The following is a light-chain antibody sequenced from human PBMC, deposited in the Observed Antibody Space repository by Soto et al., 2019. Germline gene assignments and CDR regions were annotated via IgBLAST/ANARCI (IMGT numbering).Light chain of an antibody. CDR2: QAS. V-gene: IGKV1-5*03. CDR1: QSVSNW. CDR3: QKYNSAPLT. Sequence: DIQVTQSPSTLSASVGDRVTITCRTSQSVSNWLAWYQQKPGKAPKLLIHQASSLASGVPSRFSGGGSGTEFTLTINSLQAEDVATYYCQKYNSAPLTFGGGTKVEIK. J-gene: IGKJ4*01.